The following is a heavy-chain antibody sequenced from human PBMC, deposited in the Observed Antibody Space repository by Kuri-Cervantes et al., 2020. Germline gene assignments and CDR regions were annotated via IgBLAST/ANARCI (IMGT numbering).Heavy chain of an antibody. Sequence: GESLKISCVASGFTFSSYEMNWVRQAPGKGLEWVSYISSSSSYIYYADSVKGRFTISRDNAKNSLYLQMNSLRAEDTAVYYCARDIAVCAFDIWGQGTMVTVSS. J-gene: IGHJ3*02. CDR2: ISSSSSYI. CDR1: GFTFSSYE. D-gene: IGHD6-19*01. V-gene: IGHV3-21*05. CDR3: ARDIAVCAFDI.